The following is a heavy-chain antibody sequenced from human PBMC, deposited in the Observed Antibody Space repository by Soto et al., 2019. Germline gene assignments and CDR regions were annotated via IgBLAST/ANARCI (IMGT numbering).Heavy chain of an antibody. D-gene: IGHD1-26*01. CDR2: IWYDGSNK. CDR1: GFTFSSYG. CDR3: ARGGGSGSYLPGWFDY. V-gene: IGHV3-33*01. Sequence: QVQLVESGGGVVQPGRSLRLSCAASGFTFSSYGMHWVRQAPGKGLEWVAVIWYDGSNKYYADSVKGRFTISRDNSKNTLYLQMISLRAEDTAVYYCARGGGSGSYLPGWFDYWGQGTLVTVSS. J-gene: IGHJ4*02.